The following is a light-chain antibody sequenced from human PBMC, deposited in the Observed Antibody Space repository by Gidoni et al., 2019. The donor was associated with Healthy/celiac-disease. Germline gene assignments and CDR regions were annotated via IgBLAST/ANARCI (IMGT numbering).Light chain of an antibody. Sequence: DIQMTQLPSSLSASVGDRVTITCRASQSISSYLNWYQQKPGKAPKLLIYAASSLQSGVPSRFSGSGSGTDFTLTISSLQPEDFATYYCQQSYSTPQTFGQGTKLEIK. CDR3: QQSYSTPQT. V-gene: IGKV1-39*01. CDR2: AAS. CDR1: QSISSY. J-gene: IGKJ2*01.